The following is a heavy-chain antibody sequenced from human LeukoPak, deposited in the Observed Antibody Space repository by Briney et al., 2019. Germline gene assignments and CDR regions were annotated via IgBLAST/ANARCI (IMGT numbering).Heavy chain of an antibody. V-gene: IGHV3-23*01. D-gene: IGHD3-22*01. CDR1: GFTFSRYG. Sequence: GGSLRLSCAASGFTFSRYGMNWVRQTPGEGLEWVATISGSGYTTYYADSVKGRLTISRDNSKNTLYLEMNNLRAEDTAVYYCAKARSGYDYQVEYWGQGTLVTVSS. CDR3: AKARSGYDYQVEY. CDR2: ISGSGYTT. J-gene: IGHJ4*02.